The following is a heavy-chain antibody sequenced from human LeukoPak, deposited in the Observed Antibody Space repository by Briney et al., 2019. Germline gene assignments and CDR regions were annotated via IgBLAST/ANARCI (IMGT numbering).Heavy chain of an antibody. CDR1: GGSTSSSSYY. CDR3: ARPSYLGYCTNGVCPQGYFDY. V-gene: IGHV4-39*01. J-gene: IGHJ4*02. Sequence: KPSETLSLTCTVSGGSTSSSSYYWGWIRQPPGKGLEWIGSIYYSGSTYYNPSLKSRVTISVDTSKNQFSLKLSSVTAADTAVYYCARPSYLGYCTNGVCPQGYFDYWGQGTLVTVSS. D-gene: IGHD2-8*01. CDR2: IYYSGST.